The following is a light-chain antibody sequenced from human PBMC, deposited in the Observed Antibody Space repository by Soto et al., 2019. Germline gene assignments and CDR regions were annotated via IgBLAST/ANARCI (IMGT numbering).Light chain of an antibody. J-gene: IGKJ1*01. Sequence: EXVXXXXPXXXSXSXGEXATLSCRASQSVSSNLAWYQQKPGQAPRLLIYGASTRATGIPARFSGSGSGTEFTLTISSLQSEDFAVYYCQQYNNWPPTFGQGTKVEIK. CDR2: GAS. CDR3: QQYNNWPPT. V-gene: IGKV3-15*01. CDR1: QSVSSN.